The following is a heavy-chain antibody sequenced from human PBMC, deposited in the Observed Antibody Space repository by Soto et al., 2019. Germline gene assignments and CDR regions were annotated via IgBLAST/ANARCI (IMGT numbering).Heavy chain of an antibody. J-gene: IGHJ4*02. D-gene: IGHD6-19*01. CDR2: ISAYNGNT. CDR1: GYTFTSYV. V-gene: IGHV1-18*04. Sequence: ASVKVSCKASGYTFTSYVISWVRQAPGQGLEWMGWISAYNGNTNYAQKLQGRVTMTTDTSTSTAYMELRSLRSDDTAVYYCARSEMGAVAGGFDYWGQGTLVNVSS. CDR3: ARSEMGAVAGGFDY.